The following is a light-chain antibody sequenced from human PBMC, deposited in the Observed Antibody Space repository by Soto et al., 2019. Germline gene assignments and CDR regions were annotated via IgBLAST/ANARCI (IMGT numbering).Light chain of an antibody. J-gene: IGKJ1*01. CDR1: QSVLDRASNKNH. CDR2: WAS. CDR3: QQYHSLPWT. V-gene: IGKV4-1*01. Sequence: DIVMTQSPDSLPVSLGERATISCKSSQSVLDRASNKNHLSWYQQQPGQPPKLLIYWASTRASGVPDRFSGSGAGTDYTLTISSMQADDVAVYYYQQYHSLPWTFGQGAKVEIK.